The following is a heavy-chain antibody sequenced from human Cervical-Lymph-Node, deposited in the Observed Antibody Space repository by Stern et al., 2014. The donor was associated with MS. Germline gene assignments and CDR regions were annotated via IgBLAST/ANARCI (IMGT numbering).Heavy chain of an antibody. CDR1: GFSFSSYG. Sequence: QMQLEQSGGIVVQPGRSLRLSCEASGFSFSSYGMNWVRQAPGTGLEWVAVFSYDGSNAYYADSVKGRFTISRDNSKNTLYLQLNSLRAEDTAVYFCAKDRGMIVVVTYSLDSWGQGTLVTVSS. J-gene: IGHJ4*02. CDR2: FSYDGSNA. V-gene: IGHV3-30*18. CDR3: AKDRGMIVVVTYSLDS. D-gene: IGHD3-22*01.